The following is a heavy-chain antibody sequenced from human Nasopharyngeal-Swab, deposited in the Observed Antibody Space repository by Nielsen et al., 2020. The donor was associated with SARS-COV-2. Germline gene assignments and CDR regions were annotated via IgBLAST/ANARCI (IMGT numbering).Heavy chain of an antibody. V-gene: IGHV3-21*01. Sequence: GSLNLSCAASAFTLNNYNFNWVRHAPGKGLVWVLSLSSRSSYIYYADSVKGRFTISRANAKNSLYLQMNSLRAEDTAVYYCARDGLDYDFWSAYFMDVWGQGTTVTVSS. CDR1: AFTLNNYN. J-gene: IGHJ6*02. CDR3: ARDGLDYDFWSAYFMDV. CDR2: LSSRSSYI. D-gene: IGHD3-3*01.